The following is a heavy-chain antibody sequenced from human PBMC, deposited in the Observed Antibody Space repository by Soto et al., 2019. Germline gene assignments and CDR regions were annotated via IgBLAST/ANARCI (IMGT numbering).Heavy chain of an antibody. D-gene: IGHD4-17*01. CDR1: GFTFSSYW. CDR3: ARGEDHGDSLNY. V-gene: IGHV3-74*01. CDR2: INSDGSST. J-gene: IGHJ4*02. Sequence: EVPLVESGGGLVQPGGSLRLSCAASGFTFSSYWMHWVRQAPGKGLVWISRINSDGSSTSYADSVKGRFTISRDNAKNTLFLQMNSLRAEDTAVYYCARGEDHGDSLNYWGQGTLVTVSS.